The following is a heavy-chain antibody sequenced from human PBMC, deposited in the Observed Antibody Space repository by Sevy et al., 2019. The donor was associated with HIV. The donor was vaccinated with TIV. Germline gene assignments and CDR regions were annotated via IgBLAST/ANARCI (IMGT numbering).Heavy chain of an antibody. V-gene: IGHV1-46*01. J-gene: IGHJ4*02. Sequence: ASVKVSCKASGYTFTSYYMHWVRQAPGQGLEWMGIINPSGGSTSYAQKFQGRVTIPRDTSTSTVYIELSSLRSEDTAVYYCARDGETAMVIEFDYWGQGTLVTVSS. CDR3: ARDGETAMVIEFDY. CDR1: GYTFTSYY. CDR2: INPSGGST. D-gene: IGHD5-18*01.